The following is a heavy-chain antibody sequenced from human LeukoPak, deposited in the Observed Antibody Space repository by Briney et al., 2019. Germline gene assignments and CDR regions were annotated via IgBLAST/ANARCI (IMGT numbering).Heavy chain of an antibody. CDR2: INPSGGST. CDR3: ARGLLVFRAVAAPFDY. J-gene: IGHJ4*02. D-gene: IGHD6-19*01. CDR1: GYTFTSYY. Sequence: ASVKVSCKASGYTFTSYYMHWVRQAPEQGLEWMGIINPSGGSTSYAQKFQGRVTMTRDTSTSTVYMELSSLRSEDTAVYYCARGLLVFRAVAAPFDYWGQGTLVTVSS. V-gene: IGHV1-46*01.